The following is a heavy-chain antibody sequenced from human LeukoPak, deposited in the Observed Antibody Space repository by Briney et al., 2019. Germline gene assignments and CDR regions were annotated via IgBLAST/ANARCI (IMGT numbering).Heavy chain of an antibody. J-gene: IGHJ4*02. V-gene: IGHV4-39*02. CDR2: IYYSGST. Sequence: SETLSLTCTVSGGSISSSSYYWGWICQPPGKGLEWIGSIYYSGSTYYNPSLKSRVTISVDTSKNQFSLKLSSVTAADTAVYYCARDKVVGPTIFDYWGQGTLVTVSS. CDR3: ARDKVVGPTIFDY. D-gene: IGHD1-26*01. CDR1: GGSISSSSYY.